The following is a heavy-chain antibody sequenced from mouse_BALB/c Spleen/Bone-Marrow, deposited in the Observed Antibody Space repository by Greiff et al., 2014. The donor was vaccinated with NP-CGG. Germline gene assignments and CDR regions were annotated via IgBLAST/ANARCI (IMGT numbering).Heavy chain of an antibody. J-gene: IGHJ3*01. V-gene: IGHV14-3*02. CDR3: ANDWFAY. D-gene: IGHD2-3*01. CDR1: GFNIKDTY. Sequence: VQLKQSGAELVKPGASVKLSCTASGFNIKDTYLHWGEQRPEQGLEWIGRIDPANGNTKYDPKFQGKATITADTSSNTAHLHLSSLTSEDTAVYYCANDWFAYWGQGTLVTGPA. CDR2: IDPANGNT.